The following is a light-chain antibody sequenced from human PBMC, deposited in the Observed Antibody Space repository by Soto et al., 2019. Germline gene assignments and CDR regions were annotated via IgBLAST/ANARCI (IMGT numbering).Light chain of an antibody. CDR1: SSDVGGCDC. CDR2: DVS. CDR3: SSYTTNSTLYV. Sequence: QSALTQPASVSGSPGQSITISCTGTSSDVGGCDCVSWYQHHPGKAPKLMIYDVSNRPSGVSYRFSGSKSGNTASLTISGLQTEDEADYYCSSYTTNSTLYVFGTGTKLTVL. J-gene: IGLJ1*01. V-gene: IGLV2-14*03.